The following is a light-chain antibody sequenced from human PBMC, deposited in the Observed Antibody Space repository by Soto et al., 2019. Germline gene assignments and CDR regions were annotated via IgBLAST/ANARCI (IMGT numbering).Light chain of an antibody. Sequence: DIHMTQSPSTLSASVGDRVSITCRASQSVDRYLAWYQQKPGKAPHLLIYDASSLESGVPSRFSGSGSGKEFTLTISSLQPDDFTTFYRQQYKDYTWTFGQGLQVEIX. V-gene: IGKV1-5*01. J-gene: IGKJ1*01. CDR3: QQYKDYTWT. CDR2: DAS. CDR1: QSVDRY.